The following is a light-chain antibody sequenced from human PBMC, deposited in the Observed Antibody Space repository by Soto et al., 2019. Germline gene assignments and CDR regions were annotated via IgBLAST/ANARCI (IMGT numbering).Light chain of an antibody. J-gene: IGKJ5*01. CDR3: MQGLQTPIT. CDR2: LGS. V-gene: IGKV2-28*01. CDR1: QSLLHSNGYTY. Sequence: DIVMTQSPLSLPVTPGEPASISCRSSQSLLHSNGYTYFDWYLQKPGQSPQLLIYLGSNRASGVPDRFSGSGSGTDFTLKISRVEAEDVGVYSCMQGLQTPITFGQGTRLEIK.